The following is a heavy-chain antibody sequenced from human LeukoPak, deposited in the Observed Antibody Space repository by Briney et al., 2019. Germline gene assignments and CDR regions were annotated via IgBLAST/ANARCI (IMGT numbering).Heavy chain of an antibody. CDR1: GFTFSSYG. CDR3: AKDRKNYYPYYFDY. J-gene: IGHJ4*02. Sequence: GGSLRLSCAASGFTFSSYGMHWVRQAPGKGLEWVAFIRYDGSNKYYADSVKGRFTISRDNSKNTLYLQMSSLSPEDTAVYYCAKDRKNYYPYYFDYWGQGTLVTVSS. V-gene: IGHV3-30*02. D-gene: IGHD1-26*01. CDR2: IRYDGSNK.